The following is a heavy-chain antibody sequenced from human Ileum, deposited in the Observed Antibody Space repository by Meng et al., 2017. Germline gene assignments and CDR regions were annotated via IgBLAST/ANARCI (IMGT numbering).Heavy chain of an antibody. D-gene: IGHD2-15*01. Sequence: QVPLRESGPGLVEPWGTLSLTCAGSGASISSGYWWSWVRQPPGKGLEWIGEIHHGGDTNYNPSLKSRVTISVDKSNNQYSLRLTSVTAADTAMYYCARNGAYSADHWGQGTLVTVSS. J-gene: IGHJ4*02. CDR1: GASISSGYW. V-gene: IGHV4-4*02. CDR2: IHHGGDT. CDR3: ARNGAYSADH.